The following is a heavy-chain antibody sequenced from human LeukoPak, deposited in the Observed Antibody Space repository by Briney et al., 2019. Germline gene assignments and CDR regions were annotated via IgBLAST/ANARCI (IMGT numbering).Heavy chain of an antibody. Sequence: GGSLRLSCAASGFTFSSYAMHWVRQAPGKGLEWVAVISYDGSNKYYADSVKGRFTISRDNSKNTLYLQMNSLRAEDTAVYYCARDKGYSGYDSLGGYYYGMDVWGKGTTVTVSS. CDR3: ARDKGYSGYDSLGGYYYGMDV. V-gene: IGHV3-30-3*01. CDR2: ISYDGSNK. D-gene: IGHD5-12*01. J-gene: IGHJ6*04. CDR1: GFTFSSYA.